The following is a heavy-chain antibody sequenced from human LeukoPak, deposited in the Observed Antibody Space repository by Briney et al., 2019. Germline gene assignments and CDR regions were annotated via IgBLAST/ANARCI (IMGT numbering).Heavy chain of an antibody. D-gene: IGHD6-6*01. J-gene: IGHJ5*02. CDR2: INHSGST. CDR3: ARGRKQLVFVRPRRTNWFDP. V-gene: IGHV4-34*01. CDR1: GGSFSGYY. Sequence: SETLSLTCAVYGGSFSGYYWSWIRQPPGKGLEWIGEINHSGSTNYSPSLKSRVTISVDTSKNQFSLKLSSVTAADTAVYYCARGRKQLVFVRPRRTNWFDPWGQGTLVTVSS.